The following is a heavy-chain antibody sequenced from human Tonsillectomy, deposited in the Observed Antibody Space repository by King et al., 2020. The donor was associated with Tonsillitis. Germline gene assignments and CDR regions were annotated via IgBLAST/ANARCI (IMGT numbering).Heavy chain of an antibody. Sequence: VQLVESGGGLVQPGGSLRISCAASGFTFSSNAMSWVRQAPGRGLEWVSSIRRNSDKTYCADPVKGRFTISRDNSKNTLYLQMNSLKAEDSAVYYCAKDWGDAESGIDYWGQGTLVTVSS. CDR3: AKDWGDAESGIDY. J-gene: IGHJ4*02. D-gene: IGHD3-16*01. V-gene: IGHV3-23*04. CDR2: IRRNSDKT. CDR1: GFTFSSNA.